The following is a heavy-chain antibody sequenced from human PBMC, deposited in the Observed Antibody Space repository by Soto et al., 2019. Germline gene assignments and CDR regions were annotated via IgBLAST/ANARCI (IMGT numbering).Heavy chain of an antibody. CDR2: ISAYNGNT. J-gene: IGHJ6*03. CDR3: ARDESITGTHYYYYYMDV. CDR1: GYTFTIYG. D-gene: IGHD1-20*01. V-gene: IGHV1-18*01. Sequence: ASVKVSCKASGYTFTIYGIIWVRQAPGQGLEWMGWISAYNGNTNYAQKLQGRVTMTTDTSTSTAYMELRSLRSDDTAVYYCARDESITGTHYYYYYMDVWGKGTTVT.